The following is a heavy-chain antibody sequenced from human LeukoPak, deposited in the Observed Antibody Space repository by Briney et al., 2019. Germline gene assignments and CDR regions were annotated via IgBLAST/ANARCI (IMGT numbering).Heavy chain of an antibody. CDR3: ARQGIAVAATSYYYYMDV. CDR2: INRSGST. D-gene: IGHD6-19*01. V-gene: IGHV4-34*01. Sequence: PSETLSLTCAVYGGSFSDYYWSWIRQPPGKGLEWIGEINRSGSTNYNPSLKSRVTISVDTSKNQFSLKVSSVTAADTAVYYCARQGIAVAATSYYYYMDVWGKGTTVTVSS. J-gene: IGHJ6*03. CDR1: GGSFSDYY.